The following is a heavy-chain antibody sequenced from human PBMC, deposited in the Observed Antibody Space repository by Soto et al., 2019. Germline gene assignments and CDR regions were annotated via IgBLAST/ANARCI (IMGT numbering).Heavy chain of an antibody. CDR3: ARHTEGGDCVFDY. CDR2: IYYSGST. CDR1: GGSISSSSYY. V-gene: IGHV4-39*01. D-gene: IGHD2-21*02. J-gene: IGHJ4*02. Sequence: QLQLQESGPGLVKPSETLSLTCTVSGGSISSSSYYWGWIRPPPGKGLEWIGSIYYSGSTYYNPSLKSRVTLSVDTSKHQFSLKLSSVTAADTAVYYCARHTEGGDCVFDYGGQGTLVTVSS.